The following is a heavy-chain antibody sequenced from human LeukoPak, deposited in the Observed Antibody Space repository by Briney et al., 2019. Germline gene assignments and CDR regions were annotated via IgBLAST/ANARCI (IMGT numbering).Heavy chain of an antibody. CDR3: ARDRGYCSSTSCYDY. CDR2: ISGSGGST. D-gene: IGHD2-2*01. CDR1: GFAFSSYA. Sequence: GGSLRLSCAASGFAFSSYAMNWVRQAPGMGLEWVSAISGSGGSTYYADSVKGRFTISRDNSKNTLYLQMNSLRAEDTAVYYCARDRGYCSSTSCYDYWGQGTLVTVSS. V-gene: IGHV3-23*01. J-gene: IGHJ4*02.